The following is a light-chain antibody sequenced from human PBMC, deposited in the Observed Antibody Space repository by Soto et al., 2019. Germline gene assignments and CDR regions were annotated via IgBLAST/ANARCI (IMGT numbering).Light chain of an antibody. Sequence: QSVLTQSPSASGTPGQRVSISCSGSTSNIGTNTVSWYQHVPGTAPKLLIYSNDQRPSAVPGRFSGSKSGTSASLAISGLLSEDEADYYCGLYTLSDTVILGGGTKLTVL. CDR2: SND. J-gene: IGLJ2*01. CDR3: GLYTLSDTVI. V-gene: IGLV1-44*01. CDR1: TSNIGTNT.